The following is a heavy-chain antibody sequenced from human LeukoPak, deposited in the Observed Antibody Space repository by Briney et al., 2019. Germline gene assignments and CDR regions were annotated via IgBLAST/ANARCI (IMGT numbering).Heavy chain of an antibody. D-gene: IGHD3-3*01. CDR3: ARGRSGYDFWSGYYKGPYYFDY. CDR1: GGSISSSSYY. J-gene: IGHJ4*02. Sequence: SETLSLTCTVSGGSISSSSYYWGWIRQPPGKGLEWIGSIYYSGSTYYNPSLKSRVTISVDTSKNQFSLKLSSVTAADTAVYYCARGRSGYDFWSGYYKGPYYFDYWGQGTLVTVSS. CDR2: IYYSGST. V-gene: IGHV4-39*01.